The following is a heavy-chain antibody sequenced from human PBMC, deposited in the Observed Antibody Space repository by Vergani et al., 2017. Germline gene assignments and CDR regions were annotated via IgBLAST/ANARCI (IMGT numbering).Heavy chain of an antibody. V-gene: IGHV1-3*01. D-gene: IGHD4-17*01. CDR3: ASGPLYETTVTTYYKQLDY. Sequence: QVQLVQSGAEVKKPGASVKVSCKASGYTFTSYAMHWVRQAPGQRLEWMGWINAGNGNTKYSQKFQGRVTITRETAASTAYMELSSLRSEDTAVYYCASGPLYETTVTTYYKQLDYWGQGTLVTVSS. CDR2: INAGNGNT. CDR1: GYTFTSYA. J-gene: IGHJ4*02.